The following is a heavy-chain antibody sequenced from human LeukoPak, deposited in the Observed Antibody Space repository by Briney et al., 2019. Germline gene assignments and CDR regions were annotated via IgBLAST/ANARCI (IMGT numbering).Heavy chain of an antibody. Sequence: SETLSLTCTVSGGSISSSSYYWGWIRQPPGKGLEWIGSIYYSGSTYYNPSLKSRVTISVDTSKNQFSLKLSSVTAADTAVYYCARDLTWFGELLSSLDDYWGQGTLVTVSS. J-gene: IGHJ4*02. D-gene: IGHD3-10*01. CDR2: IYYSGST. CDR3: ARDLTWFGELLSSLDDY. CDR1: GGSISSSSYY. V-gene: IGHV4-39*07.